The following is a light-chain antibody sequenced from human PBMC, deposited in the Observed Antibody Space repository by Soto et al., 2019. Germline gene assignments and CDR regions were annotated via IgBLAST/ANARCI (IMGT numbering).Light chain of an antibody. Sequence: IVMTQSPASLSVSPGERATLSCRASQSVSSNLAWHQQKPGQAPRLLIYAASTRATGIPARFSGSGSGAEFTLTRSSLQSEDFAVYYCQQYNNWPLTFGGGTKVEIK. J-gene: IGKJ4*01. CDR2: AAS. CDR3: QQYNNWPLT. CDR1: QSVSSN. V-gene: IGKV3-15*01.